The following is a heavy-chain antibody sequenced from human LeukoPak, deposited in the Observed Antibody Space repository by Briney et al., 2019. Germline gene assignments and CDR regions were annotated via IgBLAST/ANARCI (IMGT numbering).Heavy chain of an antibody. D-gene: IGHD5-18*01. CDR1: GFTFSSYS. J-gene: IGHJ4*02. CDR2: ISSSSSHI. V-gene: IGHV3-21*01. Sequence: GGSLRLSCAASGFTFSSYSMNGVRQAPGKGLEWVSSISSSSSHIYYADSVKGRFTISRDNANNSLYLQMNSLRAEDTAVYYCARTVDTEPLGFDYWGQGTLVTVSS. CDR3: ARTVDTEPLGFDY.